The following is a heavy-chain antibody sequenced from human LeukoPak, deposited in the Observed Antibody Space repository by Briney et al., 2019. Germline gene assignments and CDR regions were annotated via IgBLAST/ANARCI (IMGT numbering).Heavy chain of an antibody. Sequence: ASVKVSCKASGYTFTGYYMHWVQQAPGQGLEWMGWINPNSGGTNYAQKFQGRVTMTRDTSISTAYMELSRLRSDDTAVYYCASIYYDSSGSRPYYYGMDVWGQGTTVTVSS. CDR2: INPNSGGT. D-gene: IGHD3-22*01. V-gene: IGHV1-2*02. CDR1: GYTFTGYY. CDR3: ASIYYDSSGSRPYYYGMDV. J-gene: IGHJ6*02.